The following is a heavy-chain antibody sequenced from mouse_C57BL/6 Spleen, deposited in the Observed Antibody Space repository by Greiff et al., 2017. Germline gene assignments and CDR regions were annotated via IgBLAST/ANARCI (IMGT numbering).Heavy chain of an antibody. CDR3: ARDDYDDWYFDV. D-gene: IGHD2-4*01. J-gene: IGHJ1*03. Sequence: EVQVVESGGDLVKPGGSLKLSCAASGFTFSSYGMSWVRQTPDKRLEWVATISSGGSYTYYPDSVKGRFTISRDNAKNTLYLQMSSLKSEDTAMYYCARDDYDDWYFDVWGTGTTVTVSS. CDR1: GFTFSSYG. CDR2: ISSGGSYT. V-gene: IGHV5-6*01.